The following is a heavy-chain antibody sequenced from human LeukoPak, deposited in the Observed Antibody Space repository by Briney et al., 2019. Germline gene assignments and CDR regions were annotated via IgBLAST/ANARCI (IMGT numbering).Heavy chain of an antibody. J-gene: IGHJ4*02. Sequence: GGSLRLSCAASGFTFSSYAMSWVRQAPGKGLEWVSVISGSGGSTYYADSVKGRFPISRDNSKDTLYLQMNSLRAEDTAVYYCAKDQDLTMVRGIPAPHYFDYWGQGTLVTVSS. V-gene: IGHV3-23*01. CDR2: ISGSGGST. CDR3: AKDQDLTMVRGIPAPHYFDY. CDR1: GFTFSSYA. D-gene: IGHD3-10*01.